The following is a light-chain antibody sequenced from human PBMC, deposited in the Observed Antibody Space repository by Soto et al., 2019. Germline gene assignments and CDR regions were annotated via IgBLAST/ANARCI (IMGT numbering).Light chain of an antibody. CDR2: FGS. Sequence: DIVMTQSPLSLPVTPGEPASISCSSSQSLLQSNGYNYLDWYLQKPGQSPQLLIYFGSYRASGVPDRFSGSWSGTVFTLKIRRVEAEDVEVDYCMQSQQSPPTFGQGTKVEI. CDR3: MQSQQSPPT. CDR1: QSLLQSNGYNY. J-gene: IGKJ1*01. V-gene: IGKV2-28*01.